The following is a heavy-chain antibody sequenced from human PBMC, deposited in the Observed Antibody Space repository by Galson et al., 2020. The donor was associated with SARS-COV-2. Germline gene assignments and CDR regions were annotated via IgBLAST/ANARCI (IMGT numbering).Heavy chain of an antibody. CDR2: IYSGGST. CDR1: GFTVSSNY. CDR3: AAHDYGDYSVDY. Sequence: GESLKISCAASGFTVSSNYMSWVRQAPGKGLEWVSVIYSGGSTYYADSVKGRFTISRDNSKNTRYLQMNSLRAVDTAVYYCAAHDYGDYSVDYWGQGTLVTVAS. D-gene: IGHD4-17*01. V-gene: IGHV3-53*01. J-gene: IGHJ4*02.